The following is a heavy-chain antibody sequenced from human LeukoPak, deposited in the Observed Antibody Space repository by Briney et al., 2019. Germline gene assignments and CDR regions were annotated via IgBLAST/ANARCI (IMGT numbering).Heavy chain of an antibody. V-gene: IGHV5-51*01. Sequence: GESLKIASKGSGYSFTSYWIGWVRKMPGKGLEWMGIIYPGDSDTRYSPSFQGQVTISADKSISTAYLQWSSLKASDTAMYYCARHLAARTGYYFDYWGQGTLVTVSS. D-gene: IGHD6-6*01. CDR3: ARHLAARTGYYFDY. CDR1: GYSFTSYW. CDR2: IYPGDSDT. J-gene: IGHJ4*02.